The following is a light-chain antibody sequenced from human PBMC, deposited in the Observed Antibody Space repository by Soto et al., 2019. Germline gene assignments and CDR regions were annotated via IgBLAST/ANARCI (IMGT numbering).Light chain of an antibody. CDR2: GAS. Sequence: EIVLTQSPATLSLSPGERATLSCRASQSISSYLAWYQHKPGQAPRLLIYGASTRAAGIPARFSGSGSGTDFTLTISSLEPEDFAVYFCQLRSNWPPTWTFGQGTKVEVK. CDR1: QSISSY. CDR3: QLRSNWPPTWT. J-gene: IGKJ1*01. V-gene: IGKV3-11*01.